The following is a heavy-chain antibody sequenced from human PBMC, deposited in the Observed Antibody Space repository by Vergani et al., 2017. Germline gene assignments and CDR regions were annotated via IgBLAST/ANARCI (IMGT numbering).Heavy chain of an antibody. J-gene: IGHJ4*01. Sequence: EVQLLEPGGDLVQPGGSLRPSCTASGFIFSTYAMSWVRQAPGKGLEWVSGSSASGAPTSYADSVKGRVTISRDNSKNTLYRQMNSLRVKDTAVYYCARAYGKYDWFDYWGRRTLVTVSS. CDR3: ARAYGKYDWFDY. V-gene: IGHV3-23*01. CDR1: GFIFSTYA. CDR2: SSASGAPT. D-gene: IGHD1-20*01.